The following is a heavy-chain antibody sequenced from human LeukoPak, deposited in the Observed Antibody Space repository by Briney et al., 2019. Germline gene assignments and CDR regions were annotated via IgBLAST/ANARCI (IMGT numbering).Heavy chain of an antibody. CDR2: ISGSGGST. V-gene: IGHV3-23*01. CDR3: AKDFVVVPGNVNYFDY. Sequence: GGSLRFSCAASGFTFSSYAMSWVRQAPGKGLQWVSAISGSGGSTYYADSVKGRFTVSRDNSKNTLYVQMKSLRAEDTAVYYCAKDFVVVPGNVNYFDYWGQGTLVTVSS. D-gene: IGHD2-21*02. J-gene: IGHJ4*02. CDR1: GFTFSSYA.